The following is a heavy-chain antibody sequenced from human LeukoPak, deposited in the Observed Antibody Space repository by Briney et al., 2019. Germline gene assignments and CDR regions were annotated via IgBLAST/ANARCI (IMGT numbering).Heavy chain of an antibody. CDR3: ARDSASAGWFDP. CDR2: INPNSGGT. J-gene: IGHJ5*02. D-gene: IGHD1-26*01. CDR1: GYTFTGYY. Sequence: ASVKVSCKASGYTFTGYYMHWVRQAPGQGLEWMGWINPNSGGTNYAQKFQGRVTMTRDTSISTVYMELSSLRSEDTAVYYCARDSASAGWFDPWGQGTLVTVSS. V-gene: IGHV1-2*02.